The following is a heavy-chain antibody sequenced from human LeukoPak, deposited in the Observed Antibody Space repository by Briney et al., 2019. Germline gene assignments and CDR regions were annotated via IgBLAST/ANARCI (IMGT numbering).Heavy chain of an antibody. V-gene: IGHV4-38-2*02. CDR2: ISQNGDS. Sequence: PSETLSLTCTVSGYSISSGYYWGWIRQSPGKGPEWIAEISQNGDSNYNMSLKSRVTISLDKSKNQVSLKLNSVTAADTAVYYCARALGAFDIWGQGTMVTVSS. CDR1: GYSISSGYY. J-gene: IGHJ3*02. CDR3: ARALGAFDI.